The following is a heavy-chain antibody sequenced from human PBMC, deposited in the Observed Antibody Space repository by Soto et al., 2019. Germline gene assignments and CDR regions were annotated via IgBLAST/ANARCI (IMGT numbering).Heavy chain of an antibody. D-gene: IGHD3-16*01. V-gene: IGHV4-39*01. CDR3: ARGFGRSHFDY. J-gene: IGHJ4*02. CDR1: GGSISSRDSY. Sequence: SETLSLTCTVSGGSISSRDSYWGWIRQPPGKGLEWIGSFHYSGSTYYNPSLKSRVTISVDTSKNQSSLRVTSVTAADTAVYYCARGFGRSHFDYWGQGTLVTVSS. CDR2: FHYSGST.